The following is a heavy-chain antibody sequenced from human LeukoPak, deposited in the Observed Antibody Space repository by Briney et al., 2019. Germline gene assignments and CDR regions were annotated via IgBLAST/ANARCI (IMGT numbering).Heavy chain of an antibody. V-gene: IGHV3-30*18. J-gene: IGHJ1*01. CDR2: ISYDGSNK. CDR3: AKGAHVLLWFWELLRPYFQH. Sequence: GGSLRLSCAASGFTFSSYGMHWVRQAPGKGLEWVAVISYDGSNKYYADSVKGRFTISRDNSKNTLYLQMNSLRAEDTAVYYCAKGAHVLLWFWELLRPYFQHWGQGTLVTVSS. CDR1: GFTFSSYG. D-gene: IGHD3-10*01.